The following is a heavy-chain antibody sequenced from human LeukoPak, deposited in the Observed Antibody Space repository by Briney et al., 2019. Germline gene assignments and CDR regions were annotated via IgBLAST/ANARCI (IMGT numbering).Heavy chain of an antibody. J-gene: IGHJ4*02. Sequence: GASVKVSCKASGYTFTSYDINWVRQATGQGLEWMGWMNPNSGNTGYAQKFQVRVTMTRNTSISTAYMELSSLRSEDTAVYYCARGHDYSNQFDYWGQGTLVTVSS. D-gene: IGHD4-11*01. CDR1: GYTFTSYD. V-gene: IGHV1-8*01. CDR2: MNPNSGNT. CDR3: ARGHDYSNQFDY.